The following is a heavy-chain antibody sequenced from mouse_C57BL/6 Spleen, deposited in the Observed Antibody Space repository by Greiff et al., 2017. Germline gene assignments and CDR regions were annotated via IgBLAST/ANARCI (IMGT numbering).Heavy chain of an antibody. CDR2: IYPGSGST. V-gene: IGHV1-55*01. J-gene: IGHJ2*01. CDR3: ARDYSNWYFDY. Sequence: QVQLQQSGAELVKPGASVKMSCKASGYTFTSYWITWVKQRPGQGLEWIGDIYPGSGSTNYNEKFKSKATLTVDTTSSTAYMQLSSLTSEYTSVYYSARDYSNWYFDYWGQGTTLTVSS. D-gene: IGHD2-5*01. CDR1: GYTFTSYW.